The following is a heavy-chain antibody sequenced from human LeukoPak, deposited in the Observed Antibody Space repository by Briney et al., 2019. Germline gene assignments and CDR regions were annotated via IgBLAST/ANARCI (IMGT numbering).Heavy chain of an antibody. V-gene: IGHV1-69*13. CDR1: GGTFSSYA. CDR3: ARDHRPYYYDSSGYYGVDY. Sequence: SVKVSCKASGGTFSSYAISWVRQAPGQGLEWMGGIIPTFGTANYAQKFQGRVTITADESTSTAYMELSSLRSEDTAVYYCARDHRPYYYDSSGYYGVDYWGQGTLVTVSS. CDR2: IIPTFGTA. J-gene: IGHJ4*02. D-gene: IGHD3-22*01.